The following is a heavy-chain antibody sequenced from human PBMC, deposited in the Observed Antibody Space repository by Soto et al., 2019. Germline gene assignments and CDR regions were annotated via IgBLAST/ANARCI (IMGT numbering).Heavy chain of an antibody. J-gene: IGHJ4*02. Sequence: QAGGSLRLSCAASGFTFSSYVMHWVRQSPGKGLEWVAVISYDGSNKYYADSVKGRFTISRDNSKNTLYLQMNSLRAEDTAVYYCAKNGIAVAGQYYFDYWGQGTLVTVSS. CDR1: GFTFSSYV. CDR3: AKNGIAVAGQYYFDY. D-gene: IGHD6-19*01. CDR2: ISYDGSNK. V-gene: IGHV3-30*18.